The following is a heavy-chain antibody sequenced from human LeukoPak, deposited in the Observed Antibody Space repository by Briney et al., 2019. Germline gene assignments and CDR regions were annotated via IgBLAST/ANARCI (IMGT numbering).Heavy chain of an antibody. J-gene: IGHJ4*02. CDR2: IIPIFGTA. CDR1: GGTFSSYA. D-gene: IGHD2-2*01. V-gene: IGHV1-69*05. Sequence: ASVKVSCKASGGTFSSYAISWVRQAPGQGLEWMGGIIPIFGTANYAQKFQGRVTITTDESTSTAYMELSSLRSEDTAVYYCVRAEEENCSSTSCLFYWGQGTLVTVSS. CDR3: VRAEEENCSSTSCLFY.